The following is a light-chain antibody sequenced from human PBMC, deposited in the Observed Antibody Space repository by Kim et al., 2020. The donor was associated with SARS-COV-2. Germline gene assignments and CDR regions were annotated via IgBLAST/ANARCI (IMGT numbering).Light chain of an antibody. CDR2: DNN. V-gene: IGLV1-51*01. CDR1: SSKIGNNY. J-gene: IGLJ1*01. CDR3: GTWDSSLSAGV. Sequence: GQKATISGSGSSSKIGNNYVSWYQQLPGTAPKPLIYDNNKRPSGIPDRFSGSKSGTSATLGITGLQTGDEADYYCGTWDSSLSAGVFGTGTKVTVL.